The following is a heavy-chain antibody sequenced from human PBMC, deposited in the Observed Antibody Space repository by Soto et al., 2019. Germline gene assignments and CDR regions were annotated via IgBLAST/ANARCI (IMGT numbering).Heavy chain of an antibody. Sequence: GSLRLSCAASGFTFYTYTMSWVRQAPGKGLEWVSAVSGSGGGTYYADSVKGRFTISRDNSKNTVYLQMDSLRAEDTALYYCAKPVIASQYPGFNWFDSWGQGTLVTVSS. V-gene: IGHV3-23*01. D-gene: IGHD6-13*01. J-gene: IGHJ5*01. CDR2: VSGSGGGT. CDR3: AKPVIASQYPGFNWFDS. CDR1: GFTFYTYT.